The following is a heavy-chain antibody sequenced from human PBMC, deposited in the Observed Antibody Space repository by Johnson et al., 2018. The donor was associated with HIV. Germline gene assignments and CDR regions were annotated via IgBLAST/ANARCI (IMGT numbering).Heavy chain of an antibody. V-gene: IGHV3-30-3*01. D-gene: IGHD3/OR15-3a*01. J-gene: IGHJ3*02. CDR1: GFTFSDYA. CDR3: ARSGDSIGSFWAGGAFDI. Sequence: QVQLVESGGGVVQPGRSLRLSCAASGFTFSDYAMHWVRQAPGKGLEWVAVIIFDGVYKHHAESVRGRFTISRDNSKSTLYLQMNSLRAEDTAVYYCARSGDSIGSFWAGGAFDIWGQGTMVTVSS. CDR2: IIFDGVYK.